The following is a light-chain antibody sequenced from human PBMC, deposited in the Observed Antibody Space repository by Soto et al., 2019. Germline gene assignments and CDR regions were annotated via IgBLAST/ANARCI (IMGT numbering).Light chain of an antibody. V-gene: IGLV1-44*01. Sequence: QSALTQPPSASGTAGQRVTISCSVSSSNIGSNTVNWYQQLPGTAPKLLLYSNTQRPSGVPDRFSGSKSGTSASLAISGLQSEDEADYYCEAWDDSLNAVEFGGGTKVTAL. CDR2: SNT. CDR3: EAWDDSLNAVE. CDR1: SSNIGSNT. J-gene: IGLJ2*01.